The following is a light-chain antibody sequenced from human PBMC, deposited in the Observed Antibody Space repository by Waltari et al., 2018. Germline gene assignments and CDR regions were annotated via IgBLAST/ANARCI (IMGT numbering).Light chain of an antibody. CDR3: QHYVRLPAT. CDR1: QSVTRAL. CDR2: GAS. J-gene: IGKJ1*01. V-gene: IGKV3-20*01. Sequence: EILLTQSPGTLSLSPGERATLSCRASQSVTRALAWYQQKPGQAPRLLIYGASNRATGIPDRFSGSGSGTDFSLTISRLEPEDFAVYYCQHYVRLPATFGQGPRWRSN.